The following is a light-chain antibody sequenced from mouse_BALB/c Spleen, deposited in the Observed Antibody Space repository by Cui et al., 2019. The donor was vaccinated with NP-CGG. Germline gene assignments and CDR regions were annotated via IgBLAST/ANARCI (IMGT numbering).Light chain of an antibody. CDR2: GTN. CDR1: TGVVTTSNY. Sequence: QTALSQGSALTTAPGETVTLTCRSSTGVVTTSNYANWVQEKPDHLFTGLIGGTNNRVPGVPARFSGSLIGDKAALTITGAQSEDEAIYFCALWYSNHWVFGGGTKLTVL. V-gene: IGLV1*01. J-gene: IGLJ1*01. CDR3: ALWYSNHWV.